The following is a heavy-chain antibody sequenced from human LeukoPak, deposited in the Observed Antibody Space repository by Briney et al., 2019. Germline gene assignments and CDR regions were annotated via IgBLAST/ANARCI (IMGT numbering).Heavy chain of an antibody. CDR3: ARGGGWSGSNWFDP. CDR2: ISWNSGSI. CDR1: GFTFDDYA. D-gene: IGHD3-3*01. V-gene: IGHV3-9*03. Sequence: GRSLRLSCAASGFTFDDYAMHWVRQAPGKGLEGVSGISWNSGSIGYADSVKGRFTISIDNAKNSLYLQMNSLRAEDMALYYCARGGGWSGSNWFDPWGQGTLVTVSS. J-gene: IGHJ5*02.